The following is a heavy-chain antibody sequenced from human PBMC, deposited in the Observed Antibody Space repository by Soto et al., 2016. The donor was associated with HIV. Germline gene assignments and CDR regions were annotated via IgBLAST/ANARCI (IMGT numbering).Heavy chain of an antibody. J-gene: IGHJ6*02. CDR3: AKDRGTMVRGVTLYYYYYGMDV. D-gene: IGHD3-10*01. CDR2: ISGSGGST. V-gene: IGHV3-23*01. CDR1: KFTFSSYA. Sequence: EVQLLESGEGLVQPGGSLRLSCAASKFTFSSYAMSWVRQAPGKGLEWVSAISGSGGSTYYADSVKGRFTISRDNSKNTLYLQMNSLRAEDTAVYYCAKDRGTMVRGVTLYYYYYGMDVWGQGTTVTVSS.